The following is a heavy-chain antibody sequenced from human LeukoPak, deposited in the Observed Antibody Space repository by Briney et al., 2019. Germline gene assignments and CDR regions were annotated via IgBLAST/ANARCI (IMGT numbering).Heavy chain of an antibody. V-gene: IGHV3-21*01. Sequence: GGSLRLSCAASGFTFSSYSMNWVRQAPGKGLEWVSSISSSSSYIYYADSVKGRFTTSRDNAKNSLYLQMNSLRAEDTAVYYCARAVAGKKLYYFDYWGQGTLVTVSS. D-gene: IGHD6-19*01. CDR1: GFTFSSYS. CDR2: ISSSSSYI. CDR3: ARAVAGKKLYYFDY. J-gene: IGHJ4*02.